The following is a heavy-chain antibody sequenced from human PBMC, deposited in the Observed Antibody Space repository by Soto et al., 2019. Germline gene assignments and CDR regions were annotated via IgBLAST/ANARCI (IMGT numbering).Heavy chain of an antibody. CDR3: VRIRYQLPSSVLWLDP. CDR1: GGFLSESY. Sequence: PSETLSLTCAVYGGFLSESYWTWIRQPPGKGLEWIGEINHVGGTNYNPSLKSRVTMSVDTSQNQFSVRLISVTAADTAMYFCVRIRYQLPSSVLWLDPWDQGTPVTVSS. CDR2: INHVGGT. D-gene: IGHD3-16*01. J-gene: IGHJ5*02. V-gene: IGHV4-34*01.